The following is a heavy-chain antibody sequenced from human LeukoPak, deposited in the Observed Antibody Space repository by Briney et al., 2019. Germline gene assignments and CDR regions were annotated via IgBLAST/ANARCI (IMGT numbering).Heavy chain of an antibody. CDR1: GHTFTGYY. CDR2: INPNSGGT. CDR3: ARDITYEHGDY. Sequence: ASVKVSCKASGHTFTGYYMHWVRQAPGQELEWMGWINPNSGGTNYAQKFQGRVTMTRDTSISTAYMELSRLRSDDTAVYYCARDITYEHGDYWGQGTLVTVSS. J-gene: IGHJ4*02. D-gene: IGHD3-10*01. V-gene: IGHV1-2*02.